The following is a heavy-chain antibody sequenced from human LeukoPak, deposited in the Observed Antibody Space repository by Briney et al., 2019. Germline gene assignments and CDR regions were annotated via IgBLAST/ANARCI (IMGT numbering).Heavy chain of an antibody. CDR1: GYSISSGYY. D-gene: IGHD1-26*01. V-gene: IGHV4-38-2*02. Sequence: SETLSLTCTVSGYSISSGYYWGWIRQPPGKGLEWIGSIYHSGSTYYNPSLKSRVTISVDTSKNQFSLKLSSVTAADTAVYYCARGSWDLSRVIPVRNAFHIWGPGTIVIVSS. J-gene: IGHJ3*02. CDR2: IYHSGST. CDR3: ARGSWDLSRVIPVRNAFHI.